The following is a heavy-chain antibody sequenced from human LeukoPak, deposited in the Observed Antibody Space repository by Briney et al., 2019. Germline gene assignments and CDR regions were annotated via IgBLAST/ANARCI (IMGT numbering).Heavy chain of an antibody. CDR2: ISDDGRSK. V-gene: IGHV3-30*18. Sequence: GSLRLSCAASGFSFISYGMHWVRQAPGKGLEWVGVISDDGRSKDYADSVKGRFTISRDNSKDTLYLQMNSLRDEDTAVYYCAKRPSDYGDYVSYFDYWGQGTLVTVSS. J-gene: IGHJ4*02. CDR3: AKRPSDYGDYVSYFDY. D-gene: IGHD4-17*01. CDR1: GFSFISYG.